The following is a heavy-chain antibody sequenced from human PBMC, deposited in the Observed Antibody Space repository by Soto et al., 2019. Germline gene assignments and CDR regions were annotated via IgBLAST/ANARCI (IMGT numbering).Heavy chain of an antibody. CDR1: GGSISSSSYY. CDR2: IYYSGST. CDR3: ARHVEYSSRKSRRHNWFDP. D-gene: IGHD6-6*01. V-gene: IGHV4-39*01. J-gene: IGHJ5*02. Sequence: NSSETLSLTCTVSGGSISSSSYYWGWIRQPPGKGLEWIGSIYYSGSTYYNPSLKSRVTISVDTSKNQFSLKLSSVTAADTAVYYCARHVEYSSRKSRRHNWFDPWGQGTLVTVSS.